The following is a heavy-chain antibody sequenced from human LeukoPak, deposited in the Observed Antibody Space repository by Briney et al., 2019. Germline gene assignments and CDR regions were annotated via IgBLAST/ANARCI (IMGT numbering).Heavy chain of an antibody. CDR2: VYYSGST. CDR1: GDSITSGGFY. J-gene: IGHJ5*02. CDR3: ARRDYAAWFDP. D-gene: IGHD4/OR15-4a*01. V-gene: IGHV4-39*01. Sequence: PSETLSLTCNVSGDSITSGGFYWARIPQSPGKGLEWIGNVYYSGSTQYNPSLRGRVSISMDMTKNQFSLNLNSVSVTDTAIYYCARRDYAAWFDPWGQGTLVTVSS.